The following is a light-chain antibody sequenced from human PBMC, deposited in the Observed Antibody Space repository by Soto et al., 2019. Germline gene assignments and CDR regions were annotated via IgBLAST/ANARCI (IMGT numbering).Light chain of an antibody. Sequence: EIVLTQSPGTLSLSPGERATLSCRASQGVSSGYLAWYQQKPGQAPRLLIYGASTRATGIPARFSGSGSGTEFTLTISSLQSEDFAVYFCQQYNNWPPITFGQGTRLEIK. CDR2: GAS. J-gene: IGKJ5*01. CDR1: QGVSSGY. CDR3: QQYNNWPPIT. V-gene: IGKV3-15*01.